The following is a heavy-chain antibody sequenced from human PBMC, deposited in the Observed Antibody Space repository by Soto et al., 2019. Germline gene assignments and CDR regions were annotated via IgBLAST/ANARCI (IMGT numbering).Heavy chain of an antibody. V-gene: IGHV3-30*18. CDR1: GFTFSSYG. CDR3: AKRPGITMVRGVISYFDY. CDR2: ISYDGSNK. Sequence: QVQLVESGGGVVQPGRSLRLSCAASGFTFSSYGMHWVRQAPGKGLEWVAVISYDGSNKYYADSVKGRFTISRDNSKNTLYLQMNSLRAEDTAVYYCAKRPGITMVRGVISYFDYWGQGTLVTVSS. J-gene: IGHJ4*02. D-gene: IGHD3-10*01.